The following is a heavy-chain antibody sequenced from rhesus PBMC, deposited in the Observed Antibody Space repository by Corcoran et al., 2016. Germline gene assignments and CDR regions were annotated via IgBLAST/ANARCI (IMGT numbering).Heavy chain of an antibody. V-gene: IGHV3-16*01. J-gene: IGHJ4*01. Sequence: EVQLVESGGGLVQPGGSLRLSCAASGFTFSNYWMNWAGQVPGKGLEWVVFIKNKADGGKAAYAESVKGRFTISIDDSKNTLYLQMNSLKTEDTAVYYCTSGYLFDYWGQGGLVTVSS. CDR3: TSGYLFDY. D-gene: IGHD3-28*01. CDR1: GFTFSNYW. CDR2: IKNKADGGKA.